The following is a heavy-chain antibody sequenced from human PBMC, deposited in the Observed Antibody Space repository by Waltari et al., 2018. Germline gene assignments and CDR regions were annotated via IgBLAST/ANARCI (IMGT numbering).Heavy chain of an antibody. D-gene: IGHD2-2*01. CDR2: ISWDGGST. V-gene: IGHV3-43D*04. J-gene: IGHJ4*02. CDR1: GFTFDAYA. Sequence: EVQLVESGGVVVHPGGSLILSCAASGFTFDAYAMPWFRQAPGKGLEWVSLISWDGGSTYYADSVKGRFTISRDNSKNSLYLQMNSLRAEDTALYYCGVHCSSTSCLVDYWGQGTLVTVSS. CDR3: GVHCSSTSCLVDY.